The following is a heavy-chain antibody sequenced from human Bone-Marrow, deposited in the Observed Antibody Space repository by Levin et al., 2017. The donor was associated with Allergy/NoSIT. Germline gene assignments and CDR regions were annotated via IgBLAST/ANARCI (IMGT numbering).Heavy chain of an antibody. V-gene: IGHV3-74*01. CDR3: ARDQAGIDY. Sequence: QPGESLKISCAASGFTFSYYWMHCVRQAPGKGLVWVSRISSDGTTTRYADSVKGRFTISRDNAKNTLYLQMNSLRAEDTAVYYCARDQAGIDYWGQGTLVTVSS. CDR2: ISSDGTTT. J-gene: IGHJ4*02. CDR1: GFTFSYYW. D-gene: IGHD6-13*01.